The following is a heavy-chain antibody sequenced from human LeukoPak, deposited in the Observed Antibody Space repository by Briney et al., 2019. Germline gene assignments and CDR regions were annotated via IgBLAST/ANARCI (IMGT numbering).Heavy chain of an antibody. CDR3: AKQGSRSPYYYYGMDV. J-gene: IGHJ6*02. D-gene: IGHD1-26*01. CDR1: GFTFSSYA. V-gene: IGHV3-23*01. CDR2: ISGSGGST. Sequence: PGESLRLSCAASGFTFSSYAMSWVRQAPGKGLEWVSAISGSGGSTYYADSVKGRFTISRDNSKNTLYLQMNSLRAEDTAVYYCAKQGSRSPYYYYGMDVWGQGTTVTVSS.